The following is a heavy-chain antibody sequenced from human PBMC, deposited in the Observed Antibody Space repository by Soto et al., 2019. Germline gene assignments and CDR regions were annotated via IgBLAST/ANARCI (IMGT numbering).Heavy chain of an antibody. J-gene: IGHJ5*02. CDR3: ARARGGLYQLLLDWFDP. CDR1: GYTFTSYD. CDR2: MNPNSGNT. D-gene: IGHD2-2*01. Sequence: ASVKVSCKASGYTFTSYDINWVRQATGQGLEWMGWMNPNSGNTGYAQKFQGRVTMTRNTSISTAYMELSSLRSEDTAVYYCARARGGLYQLLLDWFDPWGQGTLVTVSS. V-gene: IGHV1-8*01.